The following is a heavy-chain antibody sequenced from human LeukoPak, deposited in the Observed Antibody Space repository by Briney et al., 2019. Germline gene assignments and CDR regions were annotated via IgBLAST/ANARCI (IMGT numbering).Heavy chain of an antibody. Sequence: SETQSLTCAVYGGSFSGYYWSWIRQPPGKGLEWIGEINHSGSTNYNPSLKSRVTISVDTSKNQFSLKLSSVTAADTAVYYCARGNGGHGSGSSHYFDYWGQGTLVTVSS. CDR1: GGSFSGYY. CDR2: INHSGST. J-gene: IGHJ4*02. CDR3: ARGNGGHGSGSSHYFDY. V-gene: IGHV4-34*01. D-gene: IGHD3-10*01.